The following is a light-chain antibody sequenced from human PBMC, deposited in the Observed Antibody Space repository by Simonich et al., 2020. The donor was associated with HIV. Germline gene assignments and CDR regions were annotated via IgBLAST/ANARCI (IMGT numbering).Light chain of an antibody. CDR3: QQSYSTLFT. V-gene: IGKV1-39*01. Sequence: DIQMTQSPSSLSAYVGDRVTITCRASQCISRYLNWYQHIPGKAPNLLVYAAASLQSGVPSRFSGSGSGTDFTITISSLQPEDFATYYCQQSYSTLFTFGPGTKVDIK. CDR1: QCISRY. J-gene: IGKJ3*01. CDR2: AAA.